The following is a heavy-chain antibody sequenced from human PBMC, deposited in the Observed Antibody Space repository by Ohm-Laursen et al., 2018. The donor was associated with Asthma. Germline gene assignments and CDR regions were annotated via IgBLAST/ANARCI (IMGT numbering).Heavy chain of an antibody. V-gene: IGHV3-30*03. CDR3: AREVTGYCSGGSCYYYCGMDV. Sequence: SLRLSCAASGYTFSRYSIHWVRQAPGKGLEWVAVISYDGSNKYYADSVKGRFTISRDNSKNTLYLQMNSLRAEDTAVYYCAREVTGYCSGGSCYYYCGMDVWGQGTTVTVSS. CDR1: GYTFSRYS. D-gene: IGHD2-15*01. J-gene: IGHJ6*02. CDR2: ISYDGSNK.